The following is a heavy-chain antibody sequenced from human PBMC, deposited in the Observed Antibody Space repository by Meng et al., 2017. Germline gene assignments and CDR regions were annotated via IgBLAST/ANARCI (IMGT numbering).Heavy chain of an antibody. CDR2: IWYDGSNK. V-gene: IGHV3-33*01. D-gene: IGHD3-9*01. CDR1: GFTFSSYG. Sequence: GESLKISCAASGFTFSSYGMHWVRQAPGKGLEWVAVIWYDGSNKYYADSVKGRFTISRDNSRNTLYLQMNSLRAEDTAVYYCARDGVLRYFDWLFPRQYDVAYYFDYWGQGTLVTVSS. J-gene: IGHJ4*02. CDR3: ARDGVLRYFDWLFPRQYDVAYYFDY.